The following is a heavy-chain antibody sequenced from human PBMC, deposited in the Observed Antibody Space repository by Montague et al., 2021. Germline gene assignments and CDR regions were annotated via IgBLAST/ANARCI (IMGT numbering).Heavy chain of an antibody. D-gene: IGHD3-10*01. CDR3: AKQDYFVSGTSYKGFDP. J-gene: IGHJ5*02. CDR2: MFYGGAT. Sequence: SETLSLTCTVSSGSIFHAHWSWVRQPPGKGPEWLGPMFYGGATSNNPSLKSRVTMSIDTSTNQFSLKLSFVTAADTAVYYCAKQDYFVSGTSYKGFDPWGQGILVTVSS. V-gene: IGHV4-59*08. CDR1: SGSIFHAH.